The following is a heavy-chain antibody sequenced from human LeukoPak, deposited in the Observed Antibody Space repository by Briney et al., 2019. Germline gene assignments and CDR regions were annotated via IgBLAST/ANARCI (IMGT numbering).Heavy chain of an antibody. CDR1: GFTVSSTY. V-gene: IGHV3-66*01. CDR2: IYSGGNT. CDR3: ARDTVFDY. Sequence: GGSLRLSCAASGFTVSSTYMSWVRQAPGKGLEWVSVIYSGGNTYYADSVKGRFTISRDNPKNTLYLQMNSLRAEDTAVYYCARDTVFDYWGQGTLVTVSS. D-gene: IGHD4-17*01. J-gene: IGHJ4*02.